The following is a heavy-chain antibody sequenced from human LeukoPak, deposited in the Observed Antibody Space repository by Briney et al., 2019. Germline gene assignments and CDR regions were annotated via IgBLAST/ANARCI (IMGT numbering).Heavy chain of an antibody. V-gene: IGHV4-30-4*01. CDR2: IYYSGST. D-gene: IGHD2-2*01. CDR1: GGSISSGDFY. J-gene: IGHJ6*02. CDR3: ARALGYCGSTKCNYGLDV. Sequence: SETLSLTCTVSGGSISSGDFYWSWIRQPPGKGLEWIGYIYYSGSTYYNPSLKSRVTISVDTSKNEFPLKLSSVTAADTAVYYCARALGYCGSTKCNYGLDVWGQGTTVTVSS.